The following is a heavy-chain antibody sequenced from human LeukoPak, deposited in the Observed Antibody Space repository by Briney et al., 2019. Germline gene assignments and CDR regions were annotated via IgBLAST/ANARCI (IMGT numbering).Heavy chain of an antibody. CDR2: IYTSGST. CDR1: GGSISSYY. D-gene: IGHD3-22*01. J-gene: IGHJ4*02. V-gene: IGHV4-4*09. CDR3: ASTDSSGYYHPFDY. Sequence: KPSETLSLTCTVSGGSISSYYWSWIRQPPGKGLEWIGYIYTSGSTNYNPPLKSRVTISVDTSKNQFSLKLSSVTAADTAVYYCASTDSSGYYHPFDYRGQGTLVTVSS.